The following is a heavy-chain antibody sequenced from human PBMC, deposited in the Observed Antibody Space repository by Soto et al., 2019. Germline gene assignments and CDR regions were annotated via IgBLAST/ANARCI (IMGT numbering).Heavy chain of an antibody. V-gene: IGHV4-34*01. J-gene: IGHJ6*03. CDR3: ARQLPGYCSSWSPYNYYYYMDV. D-gene: IGHD6-13*01. CDR1: GGSFSGYY. Sequence: SETLSLTCAVYGGSFSGYYWSWIRQPPGKGLEWIGEINHSRSTNYNPSLKSRVTISVDTSKNQFSLKLSSVTAADTAVYYCARQLPGYCSSWSPYNYYYYMDVWGKGTTVTVSS. CDR2: INHSRST.